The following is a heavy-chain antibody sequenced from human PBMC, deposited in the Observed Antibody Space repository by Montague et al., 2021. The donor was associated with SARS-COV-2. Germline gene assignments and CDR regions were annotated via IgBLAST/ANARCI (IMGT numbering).Heavy chain of an antibody. D-gene: IGHD6-13*01. Sequence: PGLVKTTQTLTLTCTLSGLPLSTSGLCVGWIRQPPGKALEWLALTDWXDDKYYSPSLKTRLSISKDTSKNPVVLTMANMEPVDTATYYCARIPNDSWYVSYFDYWGQGILVTVSS. V-gene: IGHV2-70*01. CDR2: TDWXDDK. CDR1: GLPLSTSGLC. CDR3: ARIPNDSWYVSYFDY. J-gene: IGHJ4*02.